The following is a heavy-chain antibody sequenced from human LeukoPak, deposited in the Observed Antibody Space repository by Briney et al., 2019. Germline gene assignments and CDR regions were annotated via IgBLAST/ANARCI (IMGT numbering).Heavy chain of an antibody. V-gene: IGHV1-18*01. CDR1: GYTFTSYG. D-gene: IGHD2-2*02. CDR2: ISAYNGNT. Sequence: GASVKVSCKASGYTFTSYGISWVRQAPGQGLEWMGWISAYNGNTNYAQKLQGRVTMTTDTSTSTAYMELRSLRSDDTAVYYCARADCSSTSCYISWFDPWGQGTLVTVSS. CDR3: ARADCSSTSCYISWFDP. J-gene: IGHJ5*02.